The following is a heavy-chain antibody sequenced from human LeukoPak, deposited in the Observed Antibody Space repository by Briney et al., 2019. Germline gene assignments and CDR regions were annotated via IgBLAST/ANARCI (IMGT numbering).Heavy chain of an antibody. CDR3: ARAGSSGWSPDPMYYFDY. V-gene: IGHV3-7*01. CDR2: IKQDGSEK. D-gene: IGHD6-19*01. CDR1: GFTFSSYW. Sequence: GGSLRLSCAASGFTFSSYWMTWVRQAPGKGLEWVANIKQDGSEKYYVDSVKGRFTISRDNSKNTLYLQMNSLRAEDTAVYYCARAGSSGWSPDPMYYFDYWGQGTLVTVSS. J-gene: IGHJ4*02.